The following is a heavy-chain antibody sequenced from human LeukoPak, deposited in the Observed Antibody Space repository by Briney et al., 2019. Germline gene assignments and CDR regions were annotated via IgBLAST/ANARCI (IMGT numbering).Heavy chain of an antibody. D-gene: IGHD4-17*01. CDR3: ARGPLTVTRGFDP. Sequence: SETLSLTCTVSGGSINIYYWSWIRQPAGKGLEWIGRIYTSGSTHYNPSLKSRVTMSVDTSKNQFSLKLSSVTAADTAVYYCARGPLTVTRGFDPWGQGTLVTVSS. CDR2: IYTSGST. J-gene: IGHJ5*02. CDR1: GGSINIYY. V-gene: IGHV4-4*07.